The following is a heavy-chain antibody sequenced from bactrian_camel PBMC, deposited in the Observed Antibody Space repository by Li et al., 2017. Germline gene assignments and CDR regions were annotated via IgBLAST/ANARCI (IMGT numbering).Heavy chain of an antibody. CDR1: GITFSRHD. J-gene: IGHJ4*01. D-gene: IGHD3*01. CDR2: IGGSGRSS. Sequence: DVQLVESGGGLVQPGGSLRLSCVASGITFSRHDMSWVRQAPGKGLEWVSAIGGSGRSSYYADSMQGRFTISRDNTKNTLYLQMNSLKTEDTAVYYCATLDGEEGMAGYLPITTGVRGPRSPSP. V-gene: IGHV3S40*01. CDR3: ATLDGEEGMAGYLPITT.